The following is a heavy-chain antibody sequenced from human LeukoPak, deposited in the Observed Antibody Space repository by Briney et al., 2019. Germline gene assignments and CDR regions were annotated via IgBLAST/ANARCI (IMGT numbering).Heavy chain of an antibody. J-gene: IGHJ4*02. D-gene: IGHD1-26*01. CDR2: ISYDGSNK. V-gene: IGHV3-30*18. CDR1: GFTFSSYG. CDR3: AKRMSGSYYPEY. Sequence: GGSLRLSCAASGFTFSSYGMHWVRQAPGKGLQWVAVISYDGSNKYYADSVKGRFTTSRDNSENTLYLQMNSLTAEDTAVYYCAKRMSGSYYPEYWGQGTLVTVSS.